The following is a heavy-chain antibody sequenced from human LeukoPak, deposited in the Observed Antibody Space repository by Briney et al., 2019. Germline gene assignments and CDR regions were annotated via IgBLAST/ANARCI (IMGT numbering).Heavy chain of an antibody. D-gene: IGHD1-26*01. CDR1: GFTVSSNY. V-gene: IGHV3-66*02. Sequence: PGGSLRLSCAASGFTVSSNYMSWVRQAPGKGLEWVSVIYSGGSTYYADSVKGRFTISRDNSKNTLYLQMNSLRADDAAMYYCARAPSGSYEAFDIWRQGAMVTVTS. CDR2: IYSGGST. CDR3: ARAPSGSYEAFDI. J-gene: IGHJ3*02.